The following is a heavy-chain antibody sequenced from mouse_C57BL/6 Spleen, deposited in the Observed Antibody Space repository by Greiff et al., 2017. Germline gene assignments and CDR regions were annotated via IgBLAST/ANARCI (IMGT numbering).Heavy chain of an antibody. CDR2: IISGGDNL. J-gene: IGHJ2*01. CDR1: GFTFRSYA. V-gene: IGHV5-9-1*02. Sequence: EVKLVESGEGLVKPGGSLKLSCAASGFTFRSYAMSGVRQTPEKRLEWVAYIISGGDNLYYADTVKGRFTISRDNARNTLYLQRSSLKSEDTAMYYCTINFDYWGQGTTLTVYS. CDR3: TINFDY.